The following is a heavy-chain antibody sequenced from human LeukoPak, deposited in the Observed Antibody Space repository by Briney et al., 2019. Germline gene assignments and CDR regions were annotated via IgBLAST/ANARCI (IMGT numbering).Heavy chain of an antibody. D-gene: IGHD5-18*01. Sequence: ASVKVSCKASGYTFTGYYMHWVRQAPGQGLEWMGWINPNSGGTNYAQKFQGRVTMTRDTSISTAYMELSRLRSDDTALYYCARGRTARTRYFYYYYMDVWGKGTTVTVSS. CDR2: INPNSGGT. V-gene: IGHV1-2*02. CDR3: ARGRTARTRYFYYYYMDV. J-gene: IGHJ6*03. CDR1: GYTFTGYY.